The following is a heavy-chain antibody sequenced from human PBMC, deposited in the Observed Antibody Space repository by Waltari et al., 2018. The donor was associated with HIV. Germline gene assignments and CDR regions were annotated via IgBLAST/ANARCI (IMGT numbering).Heavy chain of an antibody. Sequence: QVHLPQWGSGLLKPPGTLSLTCAVYGGSFSGYYWTWIRQSPGRGLEWMGEIDPTGTSTYNPSLKGRVTMSVDTSKNQFSLTLKSVTAADTAVYYCVRGFGNYGFYFDYWGQGKLVSVSS. CDR2: IDPTGTS. J-gene: IGHJ4*02. CDR3: VRGFGNYGFYFDY. CDR1: GGSFSGYY. V-gene: IGHV4-34*02. D-gene: IGHD3-16*01.